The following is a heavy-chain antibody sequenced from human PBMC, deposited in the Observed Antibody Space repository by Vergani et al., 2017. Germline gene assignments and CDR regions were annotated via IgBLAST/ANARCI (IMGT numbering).Heavy chain of an antibody. CDR2: IYHSGST. D-gene: IGHD2-15*01. J-gene: IGHJ5*02. CDR3: ARERVVVAAKRNNWFDP. V-gene: IGHV4-38-2*02. Sequence: QVQLQESGPGLVKPSETLSLTCTVSGYSISSCYYWGWIRQPPGEGLEWSGSIYHSGSTYYNPSLKSRVTISVDTSKNQFSLKLSSVTAADTAVYYCARERVVVAAKRNNWFDPWGQGTLVTVSS. CDR1: GYSISSCYY.